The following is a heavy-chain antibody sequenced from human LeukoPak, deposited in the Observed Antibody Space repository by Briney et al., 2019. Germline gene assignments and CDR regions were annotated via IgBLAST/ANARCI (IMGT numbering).Heavy chain of an antibody. CDR3: AREVVVAASDAFDI. CDR1: GYTFTGYY. V-gene: IGHV1-2*06. D-gene: IGHD2-15*01. J-gene: IGHJ3*02. CDR2: INPNSGGT. Sequence: ASVTVSCTSSGYTFTGYYMHWVRQAPGQGLEWMGRINPNSGGTNYAQKFQGRVTMTRDTSISTAYMELSRLRSDDTAVYYCAREVVVAASDAFDIWGQGTMVTVSS.